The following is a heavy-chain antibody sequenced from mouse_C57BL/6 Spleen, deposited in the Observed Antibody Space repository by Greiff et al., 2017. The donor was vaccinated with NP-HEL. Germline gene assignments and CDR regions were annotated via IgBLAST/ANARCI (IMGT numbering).Heavy chain of an antibody. D-gene: IGHD1-1*02. V-gene: IGHV5-4*01. CDR2: ISDGGSYT. CDR1: GFTFSSYA. J-gene: IGHJ1*03. CDR3: ARDGGRRYFDV. Sequence: DVKLVESGGGLVKPGGSLKLSCAASGFTFSSYAMSWVRQTPEKRLEWVATISDGGSYTYYPDNVKGRFTISRDNAKNNLYLQMSHLKSEDTAMYYCARDGGRRYFDVWGTGTTVTVSS.